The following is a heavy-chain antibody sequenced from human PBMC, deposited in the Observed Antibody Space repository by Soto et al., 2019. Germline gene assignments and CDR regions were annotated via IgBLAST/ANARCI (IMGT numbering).Heavy chain of an antibody. D-gene: IGHD3-16*02. CDR1: GFTFGDAW. Sequence: WGSLRLSCAAAGFTFGDAWVSWVRQDQGKGLEWDARIKSKIDGETMDHAAPLKGRFSISRDDSINTLYLQMDSLETEDTAVYYFTTYDYICGSARYRLAFWGQGVLVSVSS. CDR2: IKSKIDGETM. V-gene: IGHV3-15*01. CDR3: TTYDYICGSARYRLAF. J-gene: IGHJ4*02.